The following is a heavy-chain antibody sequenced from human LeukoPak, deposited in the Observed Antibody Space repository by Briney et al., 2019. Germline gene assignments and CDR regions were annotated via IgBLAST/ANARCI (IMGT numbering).Heavy chain of an antibody. D-gene: IGHD3-9*01. Sequence: GGSLRLSCAASGFTFSSYSMNWVRQAPGKGLEWVSSISSSSSYIYYADSVKGRFTISRDNAKNSLYLQMNSLRAEDTAVYYCAKELYHHGLFDWLFDYWGQGTLVTVSS. V-gene: IGHV3-21*01. CDR1: GFTFSSYS. CDR3: AKELYHHGLFDWLFDY. CDR2: ISSSSSYI. J-gene: IGHJ4*02.